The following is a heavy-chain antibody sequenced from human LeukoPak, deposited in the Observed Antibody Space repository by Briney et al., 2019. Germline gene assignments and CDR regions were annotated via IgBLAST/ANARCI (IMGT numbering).Heavy chain of an antibody. CDR3: AKAPGELLPYYSDY. CDR2: ISYDGSNK. Sequence: GRSLRLSCAASGFTFSSYGMHWVRQAPGKGLEWVAVISYDGSNKYYADSVKGRFTISRDNSKNTLYLQMNSLRAEDTAVYYCAKAPGELLPYYSDYWGQGTLVTVSS. V-gene: IGHV3-30*18. J-gene: IGHJ4*02. CDR1: GFTFSSYG. D-gene: IGHD1-26*01.